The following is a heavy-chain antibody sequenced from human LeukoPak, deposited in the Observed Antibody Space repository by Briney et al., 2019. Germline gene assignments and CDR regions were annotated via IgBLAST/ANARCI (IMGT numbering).Heavy chain of an antibody. Sequence: NPGGPLRLSCAASGFTFSNAWMSWVRQAPGKGLEWVGRIKSKTDGGTTDYAAPVKGRFTISRDDSKNTLYLQMNSLKTEDTAVYYCTTRYNWNNGVTFDYWGQGTLVTVSS. CDR3: TTRYNWNNGVTFDY. CDR2: IKSKTDGGTT. D-gene: IGHD1/OR15-1a*01. CDR1: GFTFSNAW. J-gene: IGHJ4*02. V-gene: IGHV3-15*01.